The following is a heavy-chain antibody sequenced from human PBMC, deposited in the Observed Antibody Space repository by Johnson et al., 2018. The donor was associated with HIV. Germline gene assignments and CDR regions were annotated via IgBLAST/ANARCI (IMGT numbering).Heavy chain of an antibody. D-gene: IGHD1-14*01. CDR1: GFTFSSYG. CDR3: AKERAYIRSFDI. CDR2: ISHDGINK. J-gene: IGHJ3*02. V-gene: IGHV3-30*18. Sequence: QEKLVESGGGVVQPGRSLRLSCSVSGFTFSSYGMHLVRQAPGKGLEWVAVISHDGINKYYIDSVKGRFTISRDNSKNTLHLQINSLRAEDTAMYYCAKERAYIRSFDIWGQGTVVTVSS.